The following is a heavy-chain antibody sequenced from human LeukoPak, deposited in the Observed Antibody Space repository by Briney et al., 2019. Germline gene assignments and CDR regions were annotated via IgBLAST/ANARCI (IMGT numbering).Heavy chain of an antibody. CDR1: GGSMSGHW. J-gene: IGHJ4*02. V-gene: IGHV4-59*08. D-gene: IGHD2/OR15-2a*01. CDR2: IFYSGGT. CDR3: ARRNTADASIDF. Sequence: SEILSLTCTVSGGSMSGHWWSWIRQSPGKGLEWIGDIFYSGGTNNNSPLKSRLTMSLDTSKNQFSLKLSSVTAADTAMYYCARRNTADASIDFWGQGILVIASS.